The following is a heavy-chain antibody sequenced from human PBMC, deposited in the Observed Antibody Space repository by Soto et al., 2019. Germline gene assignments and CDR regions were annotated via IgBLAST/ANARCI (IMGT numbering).Heavy chain of an antibody. CDR2: INAGNGNT. Sequence: ASVKVSCKASGYTFTSYAMHWVRQAPGQRFEWMGWINAGNGNTKYSQKFQGRVTITRDTSASTAYMELSSLRSEDTAVYYCARVGLGISGYFDWYFDLWGRGTLVTVSS. V-gene: IGHV1-3*01. CDR1: GYTFTSYA. CDR3: ARVGLGISGYFDWYFDL. D-gene: IGHD7-27*01. J-gene: IGHJ2*01.